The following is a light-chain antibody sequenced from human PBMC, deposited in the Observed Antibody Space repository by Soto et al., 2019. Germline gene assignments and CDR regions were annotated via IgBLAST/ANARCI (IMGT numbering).Light chain of an antibody. V-gene: IGKV3-20*01. CDR3: QQYGSSRT. CDR2: GAS. CDR1: QSISSSY. Sequence: EIVLTQSPCTLSLSPGERATLSCRASQSISSSYLAWYQQKPGQAPRLLIYGASFRATGIPDRFSGSGSGTDFTLTISRLEPEDFAVYYCQQYGSSRTFGQGTKVDIK. J-gene: IGKJ1*01.